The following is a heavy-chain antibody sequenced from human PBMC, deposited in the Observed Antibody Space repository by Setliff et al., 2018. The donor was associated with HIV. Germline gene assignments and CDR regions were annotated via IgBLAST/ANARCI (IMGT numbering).Heavy chain of an antibody. CDR2: IIPIFGTA. Sequence: GASVKVSCKASGGTFSTYAISWVRQAPGQGLEWMGGIIPIFGTANYDQRFQGRVTITAGETTSTAYMELSSLRSEDTAVYFCARDPVSDNSATPYYFDYWGQGTLVTVSS. J-gene: IGHJ4*02. V-gene: IGHV1-69*13. CDR1: GGTFSTYA. D-gene: IGHD2-21*01. CDR3: ARDPVSDNSATPYYFDY.